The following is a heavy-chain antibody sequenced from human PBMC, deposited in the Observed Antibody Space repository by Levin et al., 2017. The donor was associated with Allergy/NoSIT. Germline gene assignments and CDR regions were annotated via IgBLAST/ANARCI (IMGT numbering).Heavy chain of an antibody. D-gene: IGHD3-10*01. CDR3: ARLITMVRGVIITETSPDY. CDR2: IYYSGST. Sequence: SETLSLTCSVSGGSISSSTYYWGWIRQPPGKGLEWIGSIYYSGSTYYNPSLKSRVTISVDTSKNQFSLKLSSVTAADTAVYYCARLITMVRGVIITETSPDYWGQGTLVTVSS. J-gene: IGHJ4*02. CDR1: GGSISSSTYY. V-gene: IGHV4-39*01.